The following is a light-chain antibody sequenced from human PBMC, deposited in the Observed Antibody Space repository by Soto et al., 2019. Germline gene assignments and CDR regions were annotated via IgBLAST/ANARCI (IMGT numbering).Light chain of an antibody. J-gene: IGLJ1*01. CDR1: SSDVGGYNY. V-gene: IGLV2-14*01. CDR2: DVS. Sequence: QSLLTQPASVSGSPGQSITISCTGTSSDVGGYNYVSWYQQHPGKAPKFMIYDVSNRPSGVSNRFSGSKSGNTASLTISGPQAEDEADYYCCSYTTSNTRQIVFGTGTKVTVL. CDR3: CSYTTSNTRQIV.